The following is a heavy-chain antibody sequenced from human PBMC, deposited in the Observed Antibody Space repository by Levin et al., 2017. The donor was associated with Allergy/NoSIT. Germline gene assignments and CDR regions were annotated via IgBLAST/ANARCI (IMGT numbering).Heavy chain of an antibody. CDR1: GYSFTSYW. CDR3: ARHRDVLLWFGEFYYYYGMDV. D-gene: IGHD3-10*01. Sequence: KVSCKGSGYSFTSYWISWVRQMPGKGLEWMGRIDPSDSYTNYSPSFQGHVTISADKSISTAYLQWSSLKASDTAMYYCARHRDVLLWFGEFYYYYGMDVWGQGTTVTVSS. CDR2: IDPSDSYT. J-gene: IGHJ6*02. V-gene: IGHV5-10-1*01.